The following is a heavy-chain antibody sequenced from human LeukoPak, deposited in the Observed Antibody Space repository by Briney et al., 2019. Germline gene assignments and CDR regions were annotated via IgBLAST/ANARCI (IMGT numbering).Heavy chain of an antibody. CDR2: IYYSGST. CDR1: GGPISSSSYY. J-gene: IGHJ4*02. V-gene: IGHV4-39*01. Sequence: LSETLSLTCTVSGGPISSSSYYWGWIRQPPGKGLEWIGSIYYSGSTYYNPSLKSRVTISVDTSKNQFSLKLSSVTAADTAVYYCARHATVTNFDYWGQGTLVTVSS. D-gene: IGHD4-17*01. CDR3: ARHATVTNFDY.